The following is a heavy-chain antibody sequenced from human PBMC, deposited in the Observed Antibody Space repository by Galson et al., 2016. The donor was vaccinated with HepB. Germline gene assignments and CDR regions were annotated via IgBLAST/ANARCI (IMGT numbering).Heavy chain of an antibody. J-gene: IGHJ4*02. CDR2: IGTTGDT. Sequence: SLRLSCAASGFTFSSHDVHWVRQATGKGLGWVSGIGTTGDTYYPDAVRGRFTISREDAKNSFYLQMNSLRAGDTAVYYCYSYGYWGQGTLVTVSS. CDR3: YSYGY. CDR1: GFTFSSHD. D-gene: IGHD4-11*01. V-gene: IGHV3-13*01.